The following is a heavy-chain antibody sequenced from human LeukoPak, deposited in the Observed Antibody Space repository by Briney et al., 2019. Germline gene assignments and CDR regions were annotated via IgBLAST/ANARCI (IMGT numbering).Heavy chain of an antibody. V-gene: IGHV4-59*01. CDR1: GGSISNYY. J-gene: IGHJ4*02. CDR2: ISHSGNT. Sequence: SETLSLTCTVSGGSISNYYWSWIRQPPGKGLDWIGYISHSGNTNYNPSLKSRVAISLDTSKNQFSLILSPVTAADTAVYYCARVGRGDYVWGSYSFDYWGQGTLVTVSS. D-gene: IGHD3-16*01. CDR3: ARVGRGDYVWGSYSFDY.